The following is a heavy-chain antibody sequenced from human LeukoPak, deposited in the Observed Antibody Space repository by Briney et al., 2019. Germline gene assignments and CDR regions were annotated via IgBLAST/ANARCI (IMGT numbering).Heavy chain of an antibody. Sequence: ASVKVSCKASGYTFTSYYMHWVRQAPGQGPEWMGIINPSGGSTSYAQKFQGRVTMTRDTSTSTVYMELSSLRSEDTAVYYCARDKSYCSGGSCYSRRYFDYWGQGTLVTVSS. CDR3: ARDKSYCSGGSCYSRRYFDY. CDR1: GYTFTSYY. CDR2: INPSGGST. J-gene: IGHJ4*02. V-gene: IGHV1-46*01. D-gene: IGHD2-15*01.